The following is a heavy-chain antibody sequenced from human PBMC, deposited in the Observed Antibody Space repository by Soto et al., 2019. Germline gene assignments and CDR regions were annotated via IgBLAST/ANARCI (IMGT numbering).Heavy chain of an antibody. Sequence: SCKTSGYSFTSHWIAWVRQMPGKGLEWMGIIYPSDSDIRYRPSFQGQVTISVDKSISTAYLQWSSLKASDTATYYCARQDYSNYRGGMDAWGQGTTVTVSS. J-gene: IGHJ6*02. CDR2: IYPSDSDI. V-gene: IGHV5-51*01. CDR1: GYSFTSHW. CDR3: ARQDYSNYRGGMDA. D-gene: IGHD2-2*01.